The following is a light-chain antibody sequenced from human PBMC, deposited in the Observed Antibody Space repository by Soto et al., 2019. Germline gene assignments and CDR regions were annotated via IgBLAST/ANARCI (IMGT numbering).Light chain of an antibody. CDR3: QQFHSTPYT. CDR1: QSIGYW. J-gene: IGKJ2*01. V-gene: IGKV1-5*01. Sequence: DIQMTQSPSTLSASVGDRVTITCRASQSIGYWLAWYQQKPGKAPKLLIYDASTLGSGVPSTFSASGSETEFTLTISSLQAEDVAVYYCQQFHSTPYTFGQGTKLEIK. CDR2: DAS.